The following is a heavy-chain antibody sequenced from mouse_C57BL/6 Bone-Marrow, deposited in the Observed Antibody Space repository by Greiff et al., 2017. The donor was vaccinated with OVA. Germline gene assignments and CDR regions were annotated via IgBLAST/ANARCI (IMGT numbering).Heavy chain of an antibody. CDR2: ISSGSSTI. Sequence: EVQVVESGGGLVKPGGSLKLSCAASGFTFSDYGMHWVRQAPEKGLEWVAYISSGSSTIYYAATVKGRFTITRDNAKNTLFLQMTSLRSEDTAMYYCARSDYDYFDYWGQGTTLTVSS. J-gene: IGHJ2*01. CDR3: ARSDYDYFDY. D-gene: IGHD2-4*01. V-gene: IGHV5-17*01. CDR1: GFTFSDYG.